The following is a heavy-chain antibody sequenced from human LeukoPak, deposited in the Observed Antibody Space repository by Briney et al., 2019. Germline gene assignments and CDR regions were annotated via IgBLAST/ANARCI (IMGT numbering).Heavy chain of an antibody. J-gene: IGHJ4*02. CDR2: IKQDGSEK. CDR1: GFTFSSYW. CDR3: ASYIDFWSGYYTNYFDY. Sequence: PGGSLRLSCAPSGFTFSSYWMSWVRQAPGKGPEWVANIKQDGSEKYYVDSVKGRFTISRDNAKNSLYLQMNSLRAEDTAVYYCASYIDFWSGYYTNYFDYWGQGTLVTVSS. D-gene: IGHD3-3*01. V-gene: IGHV3-7*01.